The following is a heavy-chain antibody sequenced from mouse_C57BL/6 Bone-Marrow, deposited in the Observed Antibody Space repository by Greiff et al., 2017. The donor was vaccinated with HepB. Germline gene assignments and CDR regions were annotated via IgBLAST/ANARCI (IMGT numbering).Heavy chain of an antibody. J-gene: IGHJ1*03. Sequence: QVQLQQSGAELVRPGTSVKVSCKASGYAFTNYLIEWVKQRPGQGLEWIGVINPGSGGTNYNEKFKGKATLTADKSSSTAYRQLSILTSEDSAVYFCARRDYDGYYDWYFDVWGTGTTVTVSS. CDR3: ARRDYDGYYDWYFDV. V-gene: IGHV1-54*01. D-gene: IGHD2-3*01. CDR1: GYAFTNYL. CDR2: INPGSGGT.